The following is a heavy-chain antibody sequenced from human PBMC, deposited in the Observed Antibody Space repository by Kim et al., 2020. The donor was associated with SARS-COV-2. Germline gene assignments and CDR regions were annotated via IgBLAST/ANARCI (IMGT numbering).Heavy chain of an antibody. Sequence: NYNPALKSRVTISVDTAKNQFSLKLSSVTAADTAVYYCARANYYDSDFDYWGQGTLVTVSS. J-gene: IGHJ4*02. D-gene: IGHD3-22*01. CDR3: ARANYYDSDFDY. V-gene: IGHV4-59*01.